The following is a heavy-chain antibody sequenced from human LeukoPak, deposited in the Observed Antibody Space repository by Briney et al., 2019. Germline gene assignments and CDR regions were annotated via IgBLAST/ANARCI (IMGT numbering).Heavy chain of an antibody. Sequence: GGSLRLSCAASGFTFSSYSVIWARQAPGKGLEWVSYVSSSGTTTYYADSVKGRFTISRDNGKNLVSLQMNSLRDEDTAVYYCARADRDGKKGFLDWGQGPLVTVSP. CDR3: ARADRDGKKGFLD. CDR2: VSSSGTTT. D-gene: IGHD5-24*01. CDR1: GFTFSSYS. V-gene: IGHV3-48*02. J-gene: IGHJ4*02.